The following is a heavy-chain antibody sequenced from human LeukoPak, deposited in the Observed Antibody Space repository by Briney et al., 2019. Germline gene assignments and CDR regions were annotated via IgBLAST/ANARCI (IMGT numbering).Heavy chain of an antibody. CDR2: ISPSGGST. CDR3: AKDYYDSSGYYRPRAYYYYYYMDV. J-gene: IGHJ6*03. V-gene: IGHV1-46*01. Sequence: ASVKVSCKAFGFTFTSNYMHWVRQAPGQGPEWMGVISPSGGSTTYAQKFQGRVTMTRDMSTSTVYMELSSLRSEDTAVYYCAKDYYDSSGYYRPRAYYYYYYMDVWGKGTTVTVSS. CDR1: GFTFTSNY. D-gene: IGHD3-22*01.